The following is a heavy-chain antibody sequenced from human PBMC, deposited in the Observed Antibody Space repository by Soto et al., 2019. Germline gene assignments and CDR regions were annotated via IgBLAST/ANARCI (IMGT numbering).Heavy chain of an antibody. CDR3: SRGIKGGLDA. J-gene: IGHJ5*02. Sequence: QVQLAESGGGVVQPGRSLRLSCTTSGFVFNDYDIHWVRQAPGKGLAWLASISYDGSNRYYADSVKGRFTISRDNSKNTLSLQITSLGAEDTAVYYCSRGIKGGLDAWGPGTLVTVSS. V-gene: IGHV3-30*03. CDR1: GFVFNDYD. CDR2: ISYDGSNR. D-gene: IGHD2-21*01.